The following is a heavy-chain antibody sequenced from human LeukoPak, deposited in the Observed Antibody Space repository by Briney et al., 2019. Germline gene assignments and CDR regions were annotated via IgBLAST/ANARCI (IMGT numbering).Heavy chain of an antibody. D-gene: IGHD4-17*01. CDR2: IMPLFGTA. Sequence: SVKVSCKSSGGTFNNSAISWVRQAPGQGLEWLGGIMPLFGTAGYAQKFQGRVTITKDESTRTVYLELTSLTSDDTAVYYCARDVHGDYGSGWFDPWGQGTLVSVSS. V-gene: IGHV1-69*05. CDR1: GGTFNNSA. CDR3: ARDVHGDYGSGWFDP. J-gene: IGHJ5*02.